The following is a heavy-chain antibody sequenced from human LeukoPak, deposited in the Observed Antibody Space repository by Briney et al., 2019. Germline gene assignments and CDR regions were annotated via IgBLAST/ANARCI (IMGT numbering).Heavy chain of an antibody. D-gene: IGHD6-6*01. J-gene: IGHJ4*02. V-gene: IGHV4-59*01. CDR2: IYYSGST. Sequence: SETLSLTCTVSGGSISSYYWSWIRQPPGKGQEWIGYIYYSGSTNYNPSLKSRVTISVDTSKNQFSLKLSSVTAADTAVYYCAREVGYFGSSFDYWGQGTLVTVSS. CDR3: AREVGYFGSSFDY. CDR1: GGSISSYY.